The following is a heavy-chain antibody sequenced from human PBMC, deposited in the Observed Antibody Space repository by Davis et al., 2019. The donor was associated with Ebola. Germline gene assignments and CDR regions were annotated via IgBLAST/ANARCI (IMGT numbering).Heavy chain of an antibody. CDR2: ISAYNGNT. D-gene: IGHD3-22*01. V-gene: IGHV1-18*04. CDR3: ARGVHSNGYYPNDY. Sequence: ASVKVSCKASGYTFTGYYMHWVRQAPGQGLEWMGWISAYNGNTNYAQQLQGRVTVTTETSTSTAYMELRSLRSDDTAVYYCARGVHSNGYYPNDYWGQGTLVTVSS. J-gene: IGHJ4*02. CDR1: GYTFTGYY.